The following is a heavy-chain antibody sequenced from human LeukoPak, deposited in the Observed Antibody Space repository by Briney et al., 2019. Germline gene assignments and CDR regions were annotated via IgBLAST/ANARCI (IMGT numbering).Heavy chain of an antibody. D-gene: IGHD3-22*01. Sequence: GGSLRLSCAASGFTFADFAMHWVRESPGKGLEWVSLITGDGGTTYYADSVKGRFTVSRDNSKNSLYLEMNSLRTDDPALYYCVNAALWMSLLPANGQYWGKGTPVTVSS. CDR2: ITGDGGTT. J-gene: IGHJ6*04. V-gene: IGHV3-43*02. CDR1: GFTFADFA. CDR3: VNAALWMSLLPANGQY.